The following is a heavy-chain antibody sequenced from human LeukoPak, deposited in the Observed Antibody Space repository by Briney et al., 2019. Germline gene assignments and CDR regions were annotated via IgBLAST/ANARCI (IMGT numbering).Heavy chain of an antibody. J-gene: IGHJ4*02. CDR3: ARGSWSSSIDY. CDR2: IYYSGST. D-gene: IGHD6-6*01. Sequence: SETLSLTCTVSGGSISSGDYYWSRIRQPPGKGLEYIGYIYYSGSTYYNPSLKSRITISVDTSKNQFSLKLSSVTAADTAVYYCARGSWSSSIDYWGQGTLVTVSS. V-gene: IGHV4-30-4*01. CDR1: GGSISSGDYY.